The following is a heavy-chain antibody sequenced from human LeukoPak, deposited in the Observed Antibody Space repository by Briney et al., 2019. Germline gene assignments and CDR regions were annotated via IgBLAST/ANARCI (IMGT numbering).Heavy chain of an antibody. V-gene: IGHV1-8*01. D-gene: IGHD3-10*01. CDR3: ARGPTLVRGVIMPDSVGGMDV. CDR1: GFTFTSYD. Sequence: GAAVKVSCKASGFTFTSYDINWVRQAPGQGLEWMGWMNPNSGNTRYAQKVQGRITMTRDTSTSTAYMELSSLRSEDTAVYYCARGPTLVRGVIMPDSVGGMDVWGQGTTVTVSS. CDR2: MNPNSGNT. J-gene: IGHJ6*02.